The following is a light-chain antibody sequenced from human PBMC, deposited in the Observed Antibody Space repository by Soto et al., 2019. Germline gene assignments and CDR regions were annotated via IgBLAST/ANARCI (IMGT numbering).Light chain of an antibody. CDR1: QGISTW. CDR3: QQYDTYPYT. V-gene: IGKV1-5*03. Sequence: DIQMTQSPSTLSASVGDRVTIACRASQGISTWLAWYQQKPGKAPNLLIYKASSLETGVPSRFSGSGSGTEFALTISSLQPDDFATYSCQQYDTYPYTFGQGTKLEI. CDR2: KAS. J-gene: IGKJ2*01.